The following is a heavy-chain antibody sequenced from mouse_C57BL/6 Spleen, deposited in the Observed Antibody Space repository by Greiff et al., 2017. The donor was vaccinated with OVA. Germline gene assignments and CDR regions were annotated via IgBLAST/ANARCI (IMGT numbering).Heavy chain of an antibody. CDR2: IDPEDGDT. V-gene: IGHV14-1*01. J-gene: IGHJ1*03. Sequence: EVQLQQSGAELVRPGASVKLSCTASGFNIKDYYMHWVKQRPEQGLEWIGRIDPEDGDTDYAPKFQGKATLTADTSSNTAYLQLSSLTSEDAAVYSCSGIYALVDFGGWGTGTTVTV. CDR1: GFNIKDYY. CDR3: SGIYALVDFGG. D-gene: IGHD1-1*02.